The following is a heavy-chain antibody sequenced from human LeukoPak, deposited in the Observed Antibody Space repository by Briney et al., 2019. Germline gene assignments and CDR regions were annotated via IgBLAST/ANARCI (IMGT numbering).Heavy chain of an antibody. V-gene: IGHV3-33*01. D-gene: IGHD6-13*01. Sequence: GGSLRLSCAASGFTFSYDGMHWVRQAPGKGLGWVAVVCYDGSNKFYADSVKGRFTISRDNSKNTVYLEMNSLRVEDTAVSYCARDWPNRIAAAGIWFDPWGQGTLVTVSS. CDR1: GFTFSYDG. CDR3: ARDWPNRIAAAGIWFDP. CDR2: VCYDGSNK. J-gene: IGHJ5*02.